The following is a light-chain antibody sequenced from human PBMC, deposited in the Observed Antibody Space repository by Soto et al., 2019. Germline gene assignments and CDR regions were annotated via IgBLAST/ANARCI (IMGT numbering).Light chain of an antibody. CDR1: QTVLYSSNNKNH. V-gene: IGKV4-1*01. J-gene: IGKJ4*01. CDR2: WAS. Sequence: DIVLTPSPDSLSVSLGERATINCKSSQTVLYSSNNKNHLAWYQQRPGQPPKLLFSWASTRESGVPDRFSASGSGTDFTLKISRVEAEDFGVYYCIQTLQTPLTFGGGTKVDIK. CDR3: IQTLQTPLT.